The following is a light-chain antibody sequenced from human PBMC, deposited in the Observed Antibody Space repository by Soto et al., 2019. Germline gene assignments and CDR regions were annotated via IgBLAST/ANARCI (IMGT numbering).Light chain of an antibody. CDR2: AAS. Sequence: EILLTQSPATLSLSQEERTTLSCRASQSIGRNLVWCQQKPGQAPRLLIYAASTRATGVPARFSGSGSGSEFTLTFSRLQSEDFAVYYCQQYNNWPITLGQGTRLEIK. CDR1: QSIGRN. V-gene: IGKV3-15*01. CDR3: QQYNNWPIT. J-gene: IGKJ5*01.